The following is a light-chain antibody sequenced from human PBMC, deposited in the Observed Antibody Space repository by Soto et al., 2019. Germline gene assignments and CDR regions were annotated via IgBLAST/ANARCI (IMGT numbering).Light chain of an antibody. CDR1: SSNIGAGYD. CDR2: HNN. Sequence: QSVLTQPPSVSGAPGQRITISCTGSSSNIGAGYDVHWYQQRPGTAPKLLIYHNNNRPSGVPDRFSGSQSGTSASLAITVLQAEDEADYYCQAYDSTYVFGTGTKVTVL. V-gene: IGLV1-40*01. CDR3: QAYDSTYV. J-gene: IGLJ1*01.